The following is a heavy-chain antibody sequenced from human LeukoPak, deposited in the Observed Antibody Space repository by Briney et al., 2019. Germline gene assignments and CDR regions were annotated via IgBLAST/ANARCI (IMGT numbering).Heavy chain of an antibody. CDR1: GFIFSCCA. CDR2: ISGSGSST. J-gene: IGHJ4*02. Sequence: GGSLRLSWAVAGFIFSCCAIGWVRQAPGKGLEWVSAISGSGSSTYYADSVRGRFTISRDNSKNTLYLQMNSLRAEDTAVYYYATNRCFVDLLICYFDSWGQGALVTVSS. D-gene: IGHD3-10*01. V-gene: IGHV3-23*01. CDR3: ATNRCFVDLLICYFDS.